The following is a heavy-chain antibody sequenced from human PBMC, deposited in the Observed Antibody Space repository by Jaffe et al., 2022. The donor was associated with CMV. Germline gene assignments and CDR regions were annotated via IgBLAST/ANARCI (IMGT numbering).Heavy chain of an antibody. V-gene: IGHV4-59*01. CDR2: IYYSGST. Sequence: QVQLQESGPGLVKPSETLSLTCTVSGGSISSYYWSWIRQPPGKGLEWIGYIYYSGSTNYNPSLKSRVTISVDTSKNQFSLKLSSVTAADTAVYYCARGAVAKRKPFDYWGQGTLVTVSS. D-gene: IGHD6-19*01. J-gene: IGHJ4*02. CDR1: GGSISSYY. CDR3: ARGAVAKRKPFDY.